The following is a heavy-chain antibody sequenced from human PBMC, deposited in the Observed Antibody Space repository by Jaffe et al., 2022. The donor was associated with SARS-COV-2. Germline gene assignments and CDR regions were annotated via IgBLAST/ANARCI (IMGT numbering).Heavy chain of an antibody. CDR1: GFTFSSYG. D-gene: IGHD2-21*01. CDR3: AKGGVVVGNRYGMDV. J-gene: IGHJ6*02. V-gene: IGHV3-30*18. CDR2: ISYDGSNK. Sequence: QVQLVESGGGVVQPGRSLRLSCAASGFTFSSYGMHWVRQAPGKGLEWVAVISYDGSNKYYADSVKGRFTISRDNSKNTLYLQMNSLRAEDTAVYYCAKGGVVVGNRYGMDVWGQGTTVTVSS.